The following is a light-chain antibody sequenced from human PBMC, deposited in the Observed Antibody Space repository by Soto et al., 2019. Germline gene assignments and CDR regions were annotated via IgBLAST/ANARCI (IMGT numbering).Light chain of an antibody. Sequence: QSALTQPPSVSAAPGQKVTISCSGSSSNIGNNYVSWYQQFPGTAPKLLIYDNNNRPSGIPDRFSGSKSGTSATLGITGLQTGDEADYYCGTWDTSLSAGVFGGGTKVTVL. CDR1: SSNIGNNY. V-gene: IGLV1-51*01. J-gene: IGLJ3*02. CDR3: GTWDTSLSAGV. CDR2: DNN.